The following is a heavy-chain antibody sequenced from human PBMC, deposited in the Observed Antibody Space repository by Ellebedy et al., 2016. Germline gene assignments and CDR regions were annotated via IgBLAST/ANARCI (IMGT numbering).Heavy chain of an antibody. D-gene: IGHD4-23*01. V-gene: IGHV3-73*01. Sequence: GGSLRLSXAASGFTFSDSAIHWVRQASGKGLEWVGRIRSKANSYATESAESVKGRFTISRDDSKNTAYLQMTSLRTEDTALYYCTRHDYDGHWYFDLWGRGTLVTVSS. CDR1: GFTFSDSA. CDR3: TRHDYDGHWYFDL. J-gene: IGHJ2*01. CDR2: IRSKANSYAT.